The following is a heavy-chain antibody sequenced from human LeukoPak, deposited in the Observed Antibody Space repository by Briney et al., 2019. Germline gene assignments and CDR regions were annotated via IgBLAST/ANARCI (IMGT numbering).Heavy chain of an antibody. V-gene: IGHV4-59*01. CDR1: GGSLTKYY. D-gene: IGHD2/OR15-2a*01. Sequence: SETLSLTCTVSGGSLTKYYWSWIRQPPGKGLEWIGFVFYSGTTHYNPFLKSRVTLSVDTSKNQFSLTLTSVTAADTAVYYCARLDNYLFDYWGQGSLVTVSP. CDR3: ARLDNYLFDY. J-gene: IGHJ4*02. CDR2: VFYSGTT.